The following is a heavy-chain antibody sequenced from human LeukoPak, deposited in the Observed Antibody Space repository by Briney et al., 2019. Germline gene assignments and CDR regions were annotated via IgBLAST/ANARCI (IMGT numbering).Heavy chain of an antibody. CDR2: IKQDGSEK. CDR3: ARDFIAVAGTELDY. V-gene: IGHV3-7*01. J-gene: IGHJ4*02. D-gene: IGHD6-19*01. Sequence: GGSLRLSCAASGFTFSSYWMSWVRQAPGKGLEWVANIKQDGSEKYYVDSVKGRFTISRDNAKNSLYLQMNSLRAEDTAVYYCARDFIAVAGTELDYWGQGTLVTASS. CDR1: GFTFSSYW.